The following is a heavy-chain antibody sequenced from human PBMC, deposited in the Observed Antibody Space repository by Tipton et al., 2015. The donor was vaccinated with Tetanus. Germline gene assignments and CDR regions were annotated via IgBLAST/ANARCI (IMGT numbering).Heavy chain of an antibody. J-gene: IGHJ3*01. Sequence: TLSLTCSVSDGSSRNYYWSWIRQPPGKGLEWIGNIYSSGSANYNPPLRSRVTISVAASKDRFSLKMISVTPADTAVYYCAGSQSWFAFXXWGQXXXVTVSS. V-gene: IGHV4-59*01. CDR3: AGSQSWFAFXX. CDR1: DGSSRNYY. CDR2: IYSSGSA. D-gene: IGHD3-10*01.